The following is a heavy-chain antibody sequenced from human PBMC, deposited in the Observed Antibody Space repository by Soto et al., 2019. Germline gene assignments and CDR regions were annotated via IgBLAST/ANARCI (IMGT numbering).Heavy chain of an antibody. CDR3: TTGQRPIRFLEWLSRYYFDF. D-gene: IGHD3-3*01. CDR1: GYTLSELS. CDR2: FDPEDGKT. J-gene: IGHJ4*02. Sequence: QVQLVQSGAEVKKPGASVKISCTVSGYTLSELSMHWVRQAPGKGLEWMGGFDPEDGKTTYAQKFQGRVTMTDDTPTTTAYMELSGLRSEDTAVYYCTTGQRPIRFLEWLSRYYFDFWGQGTLVTVSS. V-gene: IGHV1-24*01.